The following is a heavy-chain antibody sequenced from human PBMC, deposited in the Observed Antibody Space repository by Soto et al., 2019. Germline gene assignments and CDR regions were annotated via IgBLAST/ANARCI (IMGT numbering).Heavy chain of an antibody. Sequence: GGSLRLSCAASGFTFSSYGMHWVRQAPGKGLEWVAVISYDGSNKYYADSVKGRFIISRDNSKNTLYLQMNSLRAEDTAVYYCAKGPIPYCSSTSCYPFDYWGQGTLVTVSS. V-gene: IGHV3-30*18. CDR3: AKGPIPYCSSTSCYPFDY. CDR2: ISYDGSNK. D-gene: IGHD2-2*01. J-gene: IGHJ4*02. CDR1: GFTFSSYG.